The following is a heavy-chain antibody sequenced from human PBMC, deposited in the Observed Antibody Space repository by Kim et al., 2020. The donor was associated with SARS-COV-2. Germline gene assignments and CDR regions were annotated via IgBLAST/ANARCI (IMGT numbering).Heavy chain of an antibody. CDR3: VRDLGGIPGRFGWFDP. V-gene: IGHV3-30-3*01. Sequence: GGSLRLSCAASGFTFSSYAMHWVRQAPGKGLEWVAVTSYDGSNHYYTDSVKGRFTISRDNSKSTLYLQINSLRPEDTAIYYCVRDLGGIPGRFGWFDPWGQGTLVTVSS. CDR1: GFTFSSYA. CDR2: TSYDGSNH. D-gene: IGHD3-10*01. J-gene: IGHJ5*02.